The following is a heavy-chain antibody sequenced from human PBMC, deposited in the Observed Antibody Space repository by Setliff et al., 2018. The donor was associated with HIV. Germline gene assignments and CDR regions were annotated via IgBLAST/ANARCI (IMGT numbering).Heavy chain of an antibody. CDR3: ARSARFFYASGSRRYFDL. CDR2: IYTSESS. V-gene: IGHV4-4*08. CDR1: GGSISSYY. J-gene: IGHJ2*01. D-gene: IGHD3-10*01. Sequence: NPSETLSLTCSVSGGSISSYYWSWTRQPPGKGLEWIGYIYTSESSNYNPSLKSRVTFSVDTSKNQFSLKLGSVTAADTAVYYCARSARFFYASGSRRYFDLWGRGTLVTVSS.